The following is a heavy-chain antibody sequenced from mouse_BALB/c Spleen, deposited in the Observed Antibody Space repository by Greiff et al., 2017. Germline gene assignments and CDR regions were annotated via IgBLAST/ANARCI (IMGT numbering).Heavy chain of an antibody. Sequence: EVQLQQSGPELVKPGASVKMSCKASGYTFTSYVMHWVKQKPGQGLEWIGYINPYNDGTKYNEKFKGKATLTSDKSSSTAYMELSSLTSEDSAVYYYAREWHYGNSWFAYWGQGTLVTVSA. D-gene: IGHD2-1*01. CDR1: GYTFTSYV. J-gene: IGHJ3*01. V-gene: IGHV1-14*01. CDR3: AREWHYGNSWFAY. CDR2: INPYNDGT.